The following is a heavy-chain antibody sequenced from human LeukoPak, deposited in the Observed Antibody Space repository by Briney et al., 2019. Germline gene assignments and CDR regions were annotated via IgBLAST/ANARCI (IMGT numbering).Heavy chain of an antibody. V-gene: IGHV3-30-3*01. Sequence: GGSLRLSCAASGFTFSSYAMHWVRQAPGKGLEWVAVISYDGSNKYYADSVKGRFTISRDNSKNTLYLQMNSLRAEDTAVYYCARDAQRLGYFDYGGQGTPVTVSS. D-gene: IGHD6-25*01. CDR2: ISYDGSNK. CDR1: GFTFSSYA. CDR3: ARDAQRLGYFDY. J-gene: IGHJ4*02.